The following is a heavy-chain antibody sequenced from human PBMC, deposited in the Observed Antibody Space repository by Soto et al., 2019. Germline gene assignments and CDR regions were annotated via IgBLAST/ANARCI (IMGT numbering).Heavy chain of an antibody. J-gene: IGHJ5*02. CDR2: INIGNGNT. D-gene: IGHD2-15*01. V-gene: IGHV1-3*04. CDR1: GYAFTYYP. Sequence: ASVKVSCKASGYAFTYYPIHWVRQAPGQRLEWVGWINIGNGNTEYSQKFQGRVTITTDTSASTAYMELRSLTSEDTAVYYCAREPLCGGKCYDNYFDPWGQGTLVTVSS. CDR3: AREPLCGGKCYDNYFDP.